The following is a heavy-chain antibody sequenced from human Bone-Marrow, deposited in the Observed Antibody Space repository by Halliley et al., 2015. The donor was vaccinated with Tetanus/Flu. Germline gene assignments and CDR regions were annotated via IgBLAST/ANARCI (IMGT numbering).Heavy chain of an antibody. CDR1: GFTVSSNY. V-gene: IGHV3-53*01. D-gene: IGHD1-7*01. CDR3: ARSGGGELGDYFDY. Sequence: SLRLSCAASGFTVSSNYMSWVRQAPGKRLEWVSSIFSNGNTYYTDSVKGRFTISRDNSKNTVYLQVHSLRAEDTAVYYCARSGGGELGDYFDYWGQGSPVIVSS. CDR2: IFSNGNT. J-gene: IGHJ4*02.